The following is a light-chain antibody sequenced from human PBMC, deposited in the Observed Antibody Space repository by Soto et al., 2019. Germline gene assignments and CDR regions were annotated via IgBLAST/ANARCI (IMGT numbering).Light chain of an antibody. Sequence: ETVLTHSPATLSLSPCEGAALSVRASQSVSSCLAWYQQKPGQAPRLLIYDASNRDTGIPARFSGSGSGTEFTLTISSLEPADFAVYYCQQRSNWPLTFGGGTKVDIK. CDR1: QSVSSC. V-gene: IGKV3-11*01. J-gene: IGKJ4*01. CDR3: QQRSNWPLT. CDR2: DAS.